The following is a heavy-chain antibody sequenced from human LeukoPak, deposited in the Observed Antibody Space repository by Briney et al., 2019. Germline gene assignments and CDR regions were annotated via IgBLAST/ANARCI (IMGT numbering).Heavy chain of an antibody. CDR1: GDSISRSTYY. V-gene: IGHV4-39*02. D-gene: IGHD6-25*01. CDR2: VYYGRSP. J-gene: IGHJ4*02. Sequence: SETLSLTCTVSGDSISRSTYYWAWIRQPPGKGLEWIGSVYYGRSPYFNPSLESRAAISVDTSKNHFSLKMSSVTAAGTAVYYCARSSGTGTFSYWGQGTLVTVSS. CDR3: ARSSGTGTFSY.